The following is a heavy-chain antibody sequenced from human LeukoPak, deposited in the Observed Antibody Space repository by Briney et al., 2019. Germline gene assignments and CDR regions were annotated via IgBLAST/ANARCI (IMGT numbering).Heavy chain of an antibody. Sequence: GGSLRLSCAASGFTFSDYYMSWIRQAPGKGLEWVSYISSSSSYINYADSVKGRFTISRDNAKNSLYLQMNSLRAEDTAVYYCARGYYPILYYFDYWGQGTLVTVSS. CDR1: GFTFSDYY. V-gene: IGHV3-11*06. CDR2: ISSSSSYI. J-gene: IGHJ4*02. CDR3: ARGYYPILYYFDY. D-gene: IGHD3-10*01.